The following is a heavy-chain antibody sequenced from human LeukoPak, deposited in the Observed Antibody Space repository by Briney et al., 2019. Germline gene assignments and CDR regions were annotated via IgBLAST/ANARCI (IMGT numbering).Heavy chain of an antibody. J-gene: IGHJ4*02. CDR1: GFTVSTNY. CDR3: ARVPRGYYIIQFDY. Sequence: PGGSLRLSCAASGFTVSTNYMSWVRQAPGKGLEWVSVIYSGGTTYYADSVKGRFTISRDNSKNTLYLQMNSLRAEDTAVYYCARVPRGYYIIQFDYWGQGTLVTVSS. V-gene: IGHV3-53*05. CDR2: IYSGGTT. D-gene: IGHD3-3*01.